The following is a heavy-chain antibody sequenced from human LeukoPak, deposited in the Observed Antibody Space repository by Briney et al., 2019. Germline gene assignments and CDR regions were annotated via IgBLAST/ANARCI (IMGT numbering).Heavy chain of an antibody. V-gene: IGHV3-21*01. CDR2: ISSSSSYI. Sequence: PGGSLRLSCAASGFTFSSYSMNWVRQAPGKGLEWVSSISSSSSYIYYAGSVKGRFTISRDNAKNSLYLQMNSLRAEDTAVYYCARDRLSTIDYWGQGTLVTVSS. J-gene: IGHJ4*02. D-gene: IGHD2-2*01. CDR3: ARDRLSTIDY. CDR1: GFTFSSYS.